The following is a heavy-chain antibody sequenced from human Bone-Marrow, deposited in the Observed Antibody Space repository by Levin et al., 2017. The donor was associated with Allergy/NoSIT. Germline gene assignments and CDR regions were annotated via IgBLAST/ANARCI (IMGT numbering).Heavy chain of an antibody. V-gene: IGHV4-34*01. CDR1: GGSFSGYY. D-gene: IGHD3-10*01. J-gene: IGHJ5*02. CDR3: ARGGWYYGSGSYFRTKNWFDP. CDR2: INHSGST. Sequence: GSLRLSCAVYGGSFSGYYWSWIRQPPGKGLEWIGEINHSGSTNYNPSLKSRVTISVDTSKNQFSLKLSSVTAADTAVYYCARGGWYYGSGSYFRTKNWFDPWGQGTLVTVSS.